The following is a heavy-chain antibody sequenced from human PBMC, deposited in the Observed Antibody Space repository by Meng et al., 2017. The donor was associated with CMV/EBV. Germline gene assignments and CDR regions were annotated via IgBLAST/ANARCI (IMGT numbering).Heavy chain of an antibody. V-gene: IGHV1-18*01. Sequence: VQSWAGVKEPGATVKVPCKSSGYPFTSYGISWVRQAPGQGLEWMGWISAYNGNTNYAQKLQGRVTMTTDTSTSTAYMELRSLRSDDTAVYYCATDILTHFDYWGQGTLVTVSS. CDR1: GYPFTSYG. J-gene: IGHJ4*02. CDR3: ATDILTHFDY. D-gene: IGHD3-9*01. CDR2: ISAYNGNT.